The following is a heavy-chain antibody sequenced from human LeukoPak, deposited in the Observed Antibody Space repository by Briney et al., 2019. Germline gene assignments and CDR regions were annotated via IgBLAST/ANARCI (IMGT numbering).Heavy chain of an antibody. CDR3: ARGQVPAADFDY. V-gene: IGHV3-66*01. Sequence: GGSLRLSCTASGFSFSNYAMSWVRQAPGKGLEWVSVIYSGGSTYYADSVKGRFTISRDNSKNTLYLQMNSLRAEDTAVYYCARGQVPAADFDYWGQGTLVTVSS. J-gene: IGHJ4*02. CDR1: GFSFSNYA. D-gene: IGHD2-2*01. CDR2: IYSGGST.